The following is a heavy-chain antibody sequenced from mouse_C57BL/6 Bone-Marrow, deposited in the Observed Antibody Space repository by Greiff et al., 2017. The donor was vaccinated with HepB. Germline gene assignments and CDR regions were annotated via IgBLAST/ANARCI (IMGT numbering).Heavy chain of an antibody. J-gene: IGHJ3*01. Sequence: QVQLKESGPELVKPGASVKISCKASGYAFSSSWMNWVKQRPGKGLEWIGRIYPGDGDTNYNGKFKGKATLTADKSSSTAYMQLSGLTSEDSAVYVCARSTMVTTGFAYWGQGTLVTVSA. CDR1: GYAFSSSW. CDR3: ARSTMVTTGFAY. CDR2: IYPGDGDT. D-gene: IGHD2-2*01. V-gene: IGHV1-82*01.